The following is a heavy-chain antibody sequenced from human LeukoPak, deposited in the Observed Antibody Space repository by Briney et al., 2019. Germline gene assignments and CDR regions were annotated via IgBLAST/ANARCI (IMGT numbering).Heavy chain of an antibody. CDR2: TYYRSKWYN. CDR1: GDSVSSNSAA. J-gene: IGHJ5*02. CDR3: ARDLGYSSGWSGGNDNWFDP. Sequence: SQTLSLTCAISGDSVSSNSAAWNWIRQSPSRGLEWPGRTYYRSKWYNDYAVSVKSRITINPDTSKNQFSLQLNSVTPEDTAVYYCARDLGYSSGWSGGNDNWFDPWGQGTLVAVSS. D-gene: IGHD6-19*01. V-gene: IGHV6-1*01.